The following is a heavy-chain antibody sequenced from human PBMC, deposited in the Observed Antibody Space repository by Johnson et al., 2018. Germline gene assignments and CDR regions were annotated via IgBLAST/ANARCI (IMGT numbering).Heavy chain of an antibody. D-gene: IGHD1-26*01. CDR1: GFTFSSYD. CDR2: IGTAGDT. J-gene: IGHJ6*02. CDR3: ARSGSYYSYYDGMDV. Sequence: VQLVQSGGGLVQPGGSLRLSCTASGFTFSSYDMHWVRQFTGKGLEWVSAIGTAGDTYYPGSVTGRFTISRDNAKHALYLQMKSLRAEDTAVYYCARSGSYYSYYDGMDVWGQGTTVTVSS. V-gene: IGHV3-13*01.